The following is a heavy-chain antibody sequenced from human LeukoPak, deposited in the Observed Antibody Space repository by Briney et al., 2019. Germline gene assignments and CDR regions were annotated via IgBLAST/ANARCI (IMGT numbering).Heavy chain of an antibody. D-gene: IGHD4-17*01. CDR2: IYPGDSDT. V-gene: IGHV5-51*01. Sequence: GESLKISCEGSGYSFSSNWIGWVRQMPGTGLEWMGLIYPGDSDTRYSPSLQGQVNISADKSINTAYLQWSSLQASDTAMYYCVRMGDLYGDYPIHDDWGQGTLVIVSS. CDR1: GYSFSSNW. J-gene: IGHJ4*02. CDR3: VRMGDLYGDYPIHDD.